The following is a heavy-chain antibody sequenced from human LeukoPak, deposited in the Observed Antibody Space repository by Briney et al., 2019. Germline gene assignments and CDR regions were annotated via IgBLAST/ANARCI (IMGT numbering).Heavy chain of an antibody. CDR2: IKQDGSEK. J-gene: IGHJ4*02. CDR3: ARDFPNPAGYWVY. V-gene: IGHV3-7*01. D-gene: IGHD2-8*02. Sequence: PGGSLRLSCAGSGFTFSFYAMSWVRQAPGKGLEWVANIKQDGSEKYYVDSVKGRFTISRDNAKNSLYLQMNSLRAEDTAVYYCARDFPNPAGYWVYWGQGTLVTVSS. CDR1: GFTFSFYA.